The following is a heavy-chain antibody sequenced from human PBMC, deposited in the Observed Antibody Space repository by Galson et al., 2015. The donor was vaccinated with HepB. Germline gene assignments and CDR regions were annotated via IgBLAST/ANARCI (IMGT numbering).Heavy chain of an antibody. CDR3: ARLRYWGSDSVWGSYRPRLDY. D-gene: IGHD3-16*02. CDR1: GYTFTSYG. V-gene: IGHV1-18*01. Sequence: SGAEVRKPGASVKVSCKASGYTFTSYGISWVRQAPGQGLEWMGWISAYNGNTNYAQKLQGRVTMTTDTSTSKTYMELRSLRSDDAAVFYWARLRYWGSDSVWGSYRPRLDYWGQGTLVTVSS. J-gene: IGHJ4*02. CDR2: ISAYNGNT.